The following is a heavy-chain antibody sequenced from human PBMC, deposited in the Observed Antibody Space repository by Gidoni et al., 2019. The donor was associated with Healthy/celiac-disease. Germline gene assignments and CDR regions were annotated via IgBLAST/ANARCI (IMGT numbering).Heavy chain of an antibody. D-gene: IGHD3-9*01. V-gene: IGHV3-23*01. Sequence: EVQLLDSGGGLVQPGGSLRLSCAASGFHFSNYAMSWVRQAPGKGLEWVSVITGSGGRTYYADSVKGRFTISRDNSKNTLYLQMNSLRAEDTAVYYCAKPLGNDILTGFDYWGQGTLVTVSS. CDR1: GFHFSNYA. CDR2: ITGSGGRT. CDR3: AKPLGNDILTGFDY. J-gene: IGHJ4*02.